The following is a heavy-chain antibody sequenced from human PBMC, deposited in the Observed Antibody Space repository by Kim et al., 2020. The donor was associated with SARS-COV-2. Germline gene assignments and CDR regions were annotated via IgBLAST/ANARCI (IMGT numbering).Heavy chain of an antibody. CDR3: ARHGPLNDCSSTSCYPDYYYYMDV. J-gene: IGHJ6*03. CDR1: GGSISSYY. CDR2: IYYSGST. V-gene: IGHV4-59*08. D-gene: IGHD2-2*01. Sequence: SETLSLTCTVSGGSISSYYWSWIRQPPGKGLEWIGYIYYSGSTNYNPSLKSRVTISVDTSKNQFSLKLSSVTAADTAVYYCARHGPLNDCSSTSCYPDYYYYMDVWGKGTTVTVSS.